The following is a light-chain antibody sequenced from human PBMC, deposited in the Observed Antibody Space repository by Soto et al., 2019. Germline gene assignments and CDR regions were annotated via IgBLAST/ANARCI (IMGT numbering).Light chain of an antibody. CDR2: DAS. V-gene: IGKV1-5*01. CDR3: QQYDTYPLT. J-gene: IGKJ4*01. Sequence: DIQMTQSPSTLSASVGDRVTITCRASQSISSWLAWYQQKPGKAPKFLIYDASSLESGVPSRFSGSGSGTEFTLTISSLQPDDFATYYCQQYDTYPLTFGGGTEVEIK. CDR1: QSISSW.